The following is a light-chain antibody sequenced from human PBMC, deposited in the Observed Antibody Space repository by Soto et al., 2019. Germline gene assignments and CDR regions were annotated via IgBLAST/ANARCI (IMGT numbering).Light chain of an antibody. V-gene: IGKV1-5*01. CDR3: QQLYSYPLT. Sequence: EIQMTQSPSTLSASVGDRVSITCRASQSISSWLAWYQQKPGKAPKLLIYTASTLQSGVPSRFSGSGSGTEFTLTITSLQPEDFAAYYCQQLYSYPLTFGGGTKVDIK. CDR1: QSISSW. CDR2: TAS. J-gene: IGKJ4*01.